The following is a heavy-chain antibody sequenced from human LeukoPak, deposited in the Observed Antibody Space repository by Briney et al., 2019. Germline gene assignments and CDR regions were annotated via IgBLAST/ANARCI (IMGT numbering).Heavy chain of an antibody. CDR1: GFTFSSYG. V-gene: IGHV3-30*02. D-gene: IGHD6-19*01. CDR2: IRYDGSNK. Sequence: GGSLRLSCAASGFTFSSYGMHWVRQAPGKGLEWVAFIRYDGSNKYYADSVKGRFTISRDNSKNTLYLQMNSLRAEDTAVYYCAKDWRYSSGWYPGPSDYWGQGTLVTVSS. J-gene: IGHJ4*02. CDR3: AKDWRYSSGWYPGPSDY.